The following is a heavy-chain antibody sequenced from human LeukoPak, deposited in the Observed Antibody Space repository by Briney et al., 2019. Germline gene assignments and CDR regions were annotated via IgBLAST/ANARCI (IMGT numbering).Heavy chain of an antibody. Sequence: GGSLRLSCAASGFTFSSYSMNWVRQAPGKGLEWVSSISSSSSYIYYADSVKGRFTISRDNAKNSLYLQMNSLRAEDTAVYYCARDGRVVTMVRGLDYWGQGTLVTVSS. CDR3: ARDGRVVTMVRGLDY. J-gene: IGHJ4*02. CDR2: ISSSSSYI. D-gene: IGHD3-10*01. CDR1: GFTFSSYS. V-gene: IGHV3-21*01.